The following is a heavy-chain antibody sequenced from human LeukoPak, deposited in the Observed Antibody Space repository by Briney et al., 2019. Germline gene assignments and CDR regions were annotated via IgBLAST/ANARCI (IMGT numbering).Heavy chain of an antibody. CDR3: ARDSYGDFDYMDV. CDR2: INYSGST. CDR1: GGSISSSDYY. J-gene: IGHJ6*03. Sequence: SETLSLTCTVSGGSISSSDYYWAWIRQPPGKGLEWIGSINYSGSTYYNPSLKSRVTISIDTSKKQFSLKLSSVTAADTAVYYCARDSYGDFDYMDVWGKGTTVTVSS. V-gene: IGHV4-39*07. D-gene: IGHD4-17*01.